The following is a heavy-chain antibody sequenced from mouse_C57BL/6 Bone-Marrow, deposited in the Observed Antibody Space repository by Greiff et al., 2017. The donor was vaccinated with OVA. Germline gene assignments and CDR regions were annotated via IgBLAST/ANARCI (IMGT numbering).Heavy chain of an antibody. D-gene: IGHD2-12*01. CDR3: ALYDSHWYFDV. V-gene: IGHV1-76*01. J-gene: IGHJ1*03. CDR2: IYPGSGNT. Sequence: QVQLQQSGAELVRPGASVKLSCKASGYTFTDYYINWVKQRPGQGLEWIARIYPGSGNTYYNEKFKGKATLTAEKSSSTAYMQLSSLTSEDSAVYFCALYDSHWYFDVWGTGTTVTVSS. CDR1: GYTFTDYY.